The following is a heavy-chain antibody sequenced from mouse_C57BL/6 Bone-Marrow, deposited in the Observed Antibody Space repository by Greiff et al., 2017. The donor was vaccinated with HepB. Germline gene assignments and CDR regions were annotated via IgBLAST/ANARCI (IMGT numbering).Heavy chain of an antibody. V-gene: IGHV14-4*01. CDR1: GFNIKDDY. CDR2: IDPENGDT. J-gene: IGHJ3*01. Sequence: VQLQQSGAELVRPGASVKLSCTASGFNIKDDYMHWVKQRPEQGLEWIGWIDPENGDTEYASKFQGKATITADTSSHTAYLQLSSLTSEDTAVYYCTTGSVEPPAWFAYWGQGTLVTVSA. CDR3: TTGSVEPPAWFAY.